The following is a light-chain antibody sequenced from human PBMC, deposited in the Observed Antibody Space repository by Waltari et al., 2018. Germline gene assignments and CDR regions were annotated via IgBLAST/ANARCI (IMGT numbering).Light chain of an antibody. Sequence: QSALTQPPSASGSPGQSVTISCSGTRSDVGAYNYVSWSQYYPGQPPKPILYEVNERPSGVADRFYGSRSGSTAFLTVSGLQADDEAVYFCFSYAGSNTYVFGSGTTVTVL. CDR2: EVN. V-gene: IGLV2-8*01. J-gene: IGLJ1*01. CDR1: RSDVGAYNY. CDR3: FSYAGSNTYV.